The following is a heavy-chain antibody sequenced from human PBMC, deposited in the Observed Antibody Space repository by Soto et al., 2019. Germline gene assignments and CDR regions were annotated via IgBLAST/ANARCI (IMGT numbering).Heavy chain of an antibody. D-gene: IGHD3-3*01. CDR3: ASRGYDFWSGYP. CDR1: GGSIISSNW. CDR2: IYHSGST. J-gene: IGHJ5*02. V-gene: IGHV4-4*02. Sequence: PSETLSLTCAVSGGSIISSNWWSWVPQPPGKGLEWIGEIYHSGSTNYNPSLKSRVTISVDKSKNQFSLKLSSVTAADTAVYYCASRGYDFWSGYPWGQGTLVTVSS.